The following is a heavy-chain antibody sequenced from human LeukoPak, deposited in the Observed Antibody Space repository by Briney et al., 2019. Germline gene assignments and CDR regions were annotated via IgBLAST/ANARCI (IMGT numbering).Heavy chain of an antibody. Sequence: ASVKVSCKASGYTFTSYGISWVRQAPGQGLEWMGWISAYNGNTNYAQKLQGRVTITTDESTSTAYMELSSLRSEDTAVYYCARMRFDYGHYYYYYYYMDVWGKGTTVTVSS. J-gene: IGHJ6*03. CDR3: ARMRFDYGHYYYYYYYMDV. CDR1: GYTFTSYG. D-gene: IGHD4-17*01. CDR2: ISAYNGNT. V-gene: IGHV1-18*01.